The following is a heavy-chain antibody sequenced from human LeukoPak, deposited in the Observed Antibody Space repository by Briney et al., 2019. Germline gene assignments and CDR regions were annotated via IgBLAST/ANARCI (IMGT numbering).Heavy chain of an antibody. D-gene: IGHD3-22*01. CDR3: ARDSKYDSTGHAP. J-gene: IGHJ5*02. V-gene: IGHV4-4*02. Sequence: SGTLSLTCAVSGGSISSSQWWSWVRQSPEEGLEWIGEISQSGSTNYNPSLKSRVTISVDTSNNQFSLKLNSVTAADTAMYYCARDSKYDSTGHAPWGLGTLVTVSS. CDR2: ISQSGST. CDR1: GGSISSSQW.